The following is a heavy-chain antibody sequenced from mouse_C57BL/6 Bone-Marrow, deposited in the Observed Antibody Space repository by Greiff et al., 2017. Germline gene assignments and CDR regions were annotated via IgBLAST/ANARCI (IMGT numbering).Heavy chain of an antibody. V-gene: IGHV1-69*01. Sequence: QVQLQQPGAELVMPGASVKLSCKASGYTFTSYWMHWVKQRPGQGLEWLGKIDPSDSYTNYNQTFKGKATLTVDKSASTAYMQLSSLTSEDSSVYYWARDYDEGHYALDDWGQGTSVTVSS. CDR1: GYTFTSYW. CDR3: ARDYDEGHYALDD. J-gene: IGHJ4*01. D-gene: IGHD2-4*01. CDR2: IDPSDSYT.